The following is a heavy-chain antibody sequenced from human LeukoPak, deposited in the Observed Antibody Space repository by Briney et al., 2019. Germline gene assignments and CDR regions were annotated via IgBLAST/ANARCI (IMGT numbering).Heavy chain of an antibody. CDR1: GFTFDDYA. V-gene: IGHV3-9*01. CDR3: AKALGFGESYCYMDV. Sequence: PGGSLRLSCAASGFTFDDYAMHWVRQAPGKGLEWVSGISWNSGSIGYADSVKGRFTISRDNAKNSLYLQMNSLRAEDTALYYCAKALGFGESYCYMDVWGKGTTVTISS. CDR2: ISWNSGSI. D-gene: IGHD3-10*01. J-gene: IGHJ6*03.